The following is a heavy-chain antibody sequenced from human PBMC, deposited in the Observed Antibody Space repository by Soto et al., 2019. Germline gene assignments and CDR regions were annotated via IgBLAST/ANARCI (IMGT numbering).Heavy chain of an antibody. Sequence: QVQLVESGGGVVQPGRSLRLSCAASGFTFSSYGMHWVRQAPGKGLEWVAVISYDGSNKYYADSVKGRFTISRDNSKNTLYLQMNSLRAEDTAVYYCAKTLLGAAAGTSSWDYYYYGMDVWGQGTTVTVSS. CDR2: ISYDGSNK. J-gene: IGHJ6*02. V-gene: IGHV3-30*18. D-gene: IGHD6-13*01. CDR1: GFTFSSYG. CDR3: AKTLLGAAAGTSSWDYYYYGMDV.